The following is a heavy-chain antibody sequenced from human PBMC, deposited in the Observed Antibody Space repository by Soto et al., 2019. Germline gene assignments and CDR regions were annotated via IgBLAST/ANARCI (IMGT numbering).Heavy chain of an antibody. D-gene: IGHD1-26*01. CDR2: INPNSGGT. CDR1: GYTFTGQY. Sequence: ASVKVSCKASGYTFTGQYIHWVRQAPGQGLEWMGWINPNSGGTNYAQKFQGWVTMTRDTSITTVYMELNNLSPDDTAVYYCGRGRSGQIVVFYWGQGTLVTVSS. V-gene: IGHV1-2*04. J-gene: IGHJ4*02. CDR3: GRGRSGQIVVFY.